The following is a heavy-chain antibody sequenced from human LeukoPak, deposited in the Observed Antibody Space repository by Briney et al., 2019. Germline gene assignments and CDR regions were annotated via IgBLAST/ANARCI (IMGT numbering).Heavy chain of an antibody. D-gene: IGHD3-10*01. CDR1: GGSISSYY. J-gene: IGHJ4*02. CDR2: IYYSGST. CDR3: AAQTLTGDGFDY. Sequence: PSETLSLTCTVSGGSISSYYWSWIRQPPGKGLEWIGYIYYSGSTNYNPSLKSRVTISVDTSKNQFSLKLSSVTAADTAVYYCAAQTLTGDGFDYWGQGTLVTVSS. V-gene: IGHV4-59*01.